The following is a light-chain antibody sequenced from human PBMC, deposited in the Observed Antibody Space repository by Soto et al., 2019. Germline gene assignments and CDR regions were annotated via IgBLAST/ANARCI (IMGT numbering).Light chain of an antibody. CDR1: QSVTRSY. V-gene: IGKV3-20*01. CDR3: QQYGNLPRT. J-gene: IGKJ1*01. CDR2: GAS. Sequence: EIVLTQSPCTLSVSPGERATLSCRASQSVTRSYLAWFQQKPGQAPRLLIYGASSSATRIPDRFSGSGSGTDFTLTSSRLEPEDFAVYYCQQYGNLPRTFGLGTQVEI.